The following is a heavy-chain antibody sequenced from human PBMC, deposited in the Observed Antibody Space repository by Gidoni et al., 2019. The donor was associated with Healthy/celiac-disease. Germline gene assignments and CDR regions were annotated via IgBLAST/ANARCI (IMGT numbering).Heavy chain of an antibody. J-gene: IGHJ4*02. CDR1: GFPLSTSGVG. CDR3: AHSRSGMVYYDSSGYSTYYFDY. D-gene: IGHD3-22*01. V-gene: IGHV2-5*02. CDR2: IYWDDDK. Sequence: QITLKESGPTLVKPTQTLTLTCTFSGFPLSTSGVGVGWIRPPPGKALEWLALIYWDDDKRSSPPLKSRLTITKDTSKNQVVLTMTNMDPVDTTTYYCAHSRSGMVYYDSSGYSTYYFDYWGQGTLVTVSS.